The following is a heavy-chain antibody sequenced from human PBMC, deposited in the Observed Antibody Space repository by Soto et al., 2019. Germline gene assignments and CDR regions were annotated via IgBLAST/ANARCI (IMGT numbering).Heavy chain of an antibody. CDR2: IIPIFGTA. CDR3: ARAGYSSSPGAFDI. CDR1: GGTFSSYA. Sequence: ASVKVSCRASGGTFSSYAISWVRQAPGQGLEWMGGIIPIFGTANYAQKFQGRVTITADESTSTAYMELSSLRSEDTAVYYCARAGYSSSPGAFDIWGQGTMVTVSS. J-gene: IGHJ3*02. V-gene: IGHV1-69*13. D-gene: IGHD6-6*01.